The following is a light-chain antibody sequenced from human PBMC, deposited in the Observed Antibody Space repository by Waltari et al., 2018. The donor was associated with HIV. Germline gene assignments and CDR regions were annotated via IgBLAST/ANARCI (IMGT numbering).Light chain of an antibody. CDR1: SSDVGGYNF. CDR2: EAT. J-gene: IGLJ3*02. Sequence: QSALTQPPSASGSPGQSVTISCTGTSSDVGGYNFVSWYQQHPGKAPKHLIFEATKRPSGVPDRFAGSKSGNTASLTVSGLQAEDEADYYCSSYAGSSTLMFGGGTKLTVL. V-gene: IGLV2-8*01. CDR3: SSYAGSSTLM.